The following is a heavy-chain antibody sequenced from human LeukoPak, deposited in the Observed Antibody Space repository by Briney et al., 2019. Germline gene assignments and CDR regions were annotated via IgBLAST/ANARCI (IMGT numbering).Heavy chain of an antibody. V-gene: IGHV3-21*01. CDR2: ISSSSSYI. D-gene: IGHD2-2*01. CDR1: GFTFSSYS. CDR3: ASSDIPVVPDNNWFDP. Sequence: SGGSLRLSCAASGFTFSSYSMNWLRQAPGKGLEWISSISSSSSYIYYADSVKGRFTISRDNAKNSLYLQMNSLRAEDTAVYYCASSDIPVVPDNNWFDPWGQGTLVTVSS. J-gene: IGHJ5*02.